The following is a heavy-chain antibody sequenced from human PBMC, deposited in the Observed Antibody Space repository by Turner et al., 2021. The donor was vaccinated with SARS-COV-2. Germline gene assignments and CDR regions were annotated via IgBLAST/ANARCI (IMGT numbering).Heavy chain of an antibody. CDR1: GVTFSSYA. Sequence: EVQLVESGGGLVQPGGSLRLSCAASGVTFSSYAMNWVRQAPVKGLDWVSCISSGSTYKHYADLVRGRFTISRDNAKNSVYLQMDSLRAEDTAMYFCAKDFWAATDWGQGTLVTVSS. CDR2: ISSGSTYK. CDR3: AKDFWAATD. D-gene: IGHD3-3*01. J-gene: IGHJ4*02. V-gene: IGHV3-21*01.